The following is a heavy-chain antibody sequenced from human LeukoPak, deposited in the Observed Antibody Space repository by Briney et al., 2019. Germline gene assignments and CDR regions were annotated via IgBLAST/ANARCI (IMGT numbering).Heavy chain of an antibody. V-gene: IGHV3-23*01. D-gene: IGHD3-10*01. CDR2: ISGTGGAT. Sequence: GGPLRLSCAASGFTFSSYAMSWVRQAPGKGLEWVSVISGTGGATYYANSVKGRFTVSRDNSKNTLYLQLNSLRAEDTAMYYCAKDSDMVRGVIDCWGQGTLVTVSS. CDR3: AKDSDMVRGVIDC. CDR1: GFTFSSYA. J-gene: IGHJ4*02.